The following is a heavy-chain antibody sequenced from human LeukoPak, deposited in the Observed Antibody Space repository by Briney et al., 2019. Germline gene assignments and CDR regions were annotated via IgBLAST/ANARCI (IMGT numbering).Heavy chain of an antibody. Sequence: GGSLRLSCAASGGTFGGCALRWIRQAPGKGLEWVSGISWNAGNIGYADSVKGRFTISRDNAKNSLYLQMNSLRAEDTALYYCAKGGIAVAGTKFDSWGQGTLVTVSS. CDR2: ISWNAGNI. J-gene: IGHJ4*02. CDR3: AKGGIAVAGTKFDS. CDR1: GGTFGGCA. D-gene: IGHD6-19*01. V-gene: IGHV3-9*01.